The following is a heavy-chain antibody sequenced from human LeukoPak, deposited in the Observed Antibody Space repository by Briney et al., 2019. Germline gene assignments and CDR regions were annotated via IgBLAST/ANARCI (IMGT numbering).Heavy chain of an antibody. CDR1: GYTFTNFY. CDR3: AREQPDSGGFEM. J-gene: IGHJ4*02. V-gene: IGHV1-46*01. CDR2: IRPRGGAT. D-gene: IGHD2-15*01. Sequence: GASVTVSCKASGYTFTNFYIHWVRQAPGQGLEWMGIIRPRGGATNYAQSFRGRINLARDTSTSTVYMDLSSLTFEDTAIYYCAREQPDSGGFEMWGQGTLVTVSS.